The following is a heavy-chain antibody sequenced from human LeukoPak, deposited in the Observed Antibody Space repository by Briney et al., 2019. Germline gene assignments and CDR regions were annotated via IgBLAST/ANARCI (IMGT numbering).Heavy chain of an antibody. V-gene: IGHV1-2*04. CDR2: INPNSGGT. CDR1: GYTLTDYY. D-gene: IGHD3-16*01. J-gene: IGHJ6*02. Sequence: ASVKVSCKASGYTLTDYYIHWVRQAPGQGLEWMGWINPNSGGTNYAQKFQDWVTMTRDTSISTAYMELSSLRSDDTAVYYCARGEPNYDYVWGTYYYGMDVWGQGTTVTVSS. CDR3: ARGEPNYDYVWGTYYYGMDV.